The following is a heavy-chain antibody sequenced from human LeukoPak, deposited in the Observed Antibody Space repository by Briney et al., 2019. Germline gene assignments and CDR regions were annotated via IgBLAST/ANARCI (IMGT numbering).Heavy chain of an antibody. J-gene: IGHJ4*02. Sequence: SQTLSLTCTVSGGSISSGSYYWSWIRQPAGKGLEWIGRIYTSGSTNYNPSLKGRVTISVDTSKNQFSLKLSSVTAADTAVYYCARLGDSSGYYTPKDYWGQGTLVTVSS. CDR2: IYTSGST. D-gene: IGHD3-22*01. V-gene: IGHV4-61*02. CDR3: ARLGDSSGYYTPKDY. CDR1: GGSISSGSYY.